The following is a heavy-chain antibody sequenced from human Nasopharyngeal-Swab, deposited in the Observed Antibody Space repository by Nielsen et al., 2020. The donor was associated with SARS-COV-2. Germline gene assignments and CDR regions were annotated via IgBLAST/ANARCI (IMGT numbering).Heavy chain of an antibody. D-gene: IGHD6-13*01. Sequence: GGSLRLSCAASGFTFSDYYMSWIRQAPGKGLEWVSYISSSGSTIYYADSVKGRFTTSRDNAKNSLYLQMNSLRAGDTAVYYCARDGKVGSSYDYWGQGTLVTVSS. CDR3: ARDGKVGSSYDY. J-gene: IGHJ4*02. CDR1: GFTFSDYY. V-gene: IGHV3-11*01. CDR2: ISSSGSTI.